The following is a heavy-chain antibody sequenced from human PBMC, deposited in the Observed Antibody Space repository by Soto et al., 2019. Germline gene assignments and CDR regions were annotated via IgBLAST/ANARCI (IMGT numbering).Heavy chain of an antibody. CDR2: IRSSGDRT. CDR1: GFTFSSYA. CDR3: AKQQGPGTPYYYAMDV. V-gene: IGHV3-23*01. J-gene: IGHJ6*02. Sequence: GGSLRLSCAASGFTFSSYAMSWVRQAPGKGLEWVSVIRSSGDRTYYADSVKGQFTISRDNSKNTLYMQMNSLRAEDTAVYYCAKQQGPGTPYYYAMDVWGQGTTVTVSS. D-gene: IGHD1-1*01.